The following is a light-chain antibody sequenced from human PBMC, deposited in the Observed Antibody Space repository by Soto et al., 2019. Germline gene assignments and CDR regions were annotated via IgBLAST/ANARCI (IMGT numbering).Light chain of an antibody. CDR2: WAS. J-gene: IGKJ3*01. Sequence: DIVMTQSPDSLAVSLGESSTINCKSSQSVYNYLTWYQQKPGQPAQLLIYWASTRESGVPDRFSGSGSGTDFTLTISSLQAEDVAVYYCQQFYSSPFAFGPGTKVDLK. CDR1: QSVYNY. CDR3: QQFYSSPFA. V-gene: IGKV4-1*01.